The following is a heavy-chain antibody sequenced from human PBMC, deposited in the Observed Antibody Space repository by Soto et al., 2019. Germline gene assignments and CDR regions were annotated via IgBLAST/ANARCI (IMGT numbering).Heavy chain of an antibody. CDR3: ATQAKNWGGDDY. Sequence: PSETLSLTCAVYGGSFSGYYWSWIRQPPGKGLEWIGEINHSGSTNYNPSLKSRVTISVDTSKNQFSLKLSSVTAADTAVYYCATQAKNWGGDDYWGQRTLVTVSS. CDR2: INHSGST. V-gene: IGHV4-34*01. CDR1: GGSFSGYY. J-gene: IGHJ4*02. D-gene: IGHD7-27*01.